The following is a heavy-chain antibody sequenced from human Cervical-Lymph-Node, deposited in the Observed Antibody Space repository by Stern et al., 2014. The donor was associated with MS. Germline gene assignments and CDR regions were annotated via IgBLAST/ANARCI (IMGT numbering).Heavy chain of an antibody. CDR3: ARAMIRGGIDP. J-gene: IGHJ5*02. CDR2: INHSGNS. V-gene: IGHV4-34*01. CDR1: GGSLSGSFSGYY. Sequence: QVQLQQWGAGLLKPSETLSLTCGVYGGSLSGSFSGYYWTWIRQTPGKGLEWIGEINHSGNSNYNPSLKSRFTIAVDTSKKHFSLKLSSVTAADTAVYYCARAMIRGGIDPWGQGTLVIVSS. D-gene: IGHD3-10*01.